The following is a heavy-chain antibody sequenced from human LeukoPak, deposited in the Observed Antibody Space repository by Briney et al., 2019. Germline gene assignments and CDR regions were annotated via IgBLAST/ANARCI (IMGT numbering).Heavy chain of an antibody. D-gene: IGHD6-25*01. J-gene: IGHJ4*02. Sequence: AASVKVSCKASGGTFSSYAISWVRQAPGQGLEWMGGIIPIFGTANYAQKFQGRVTITADESTSTAYMELRSLRSDDTAVYYCARETPAGYIDYWGQGTLVTVSS. CDR2: IIPIFGTA. CDR1: GGTFSSYA. CDR3: ARETPAGYIDY. V-gene: IGHV1-69*13.